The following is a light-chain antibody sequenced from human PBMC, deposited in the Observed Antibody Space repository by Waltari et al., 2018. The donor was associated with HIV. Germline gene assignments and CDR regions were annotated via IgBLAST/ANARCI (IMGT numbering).Light chain of an antibody. Sequence: DIRLSQSPSFVSPSVGDSVTITCRASQDITSVLAWDQQKPGKAPKLLIYDASTLQSGVPSRFSGGGSGTDFTLTIRSLQPLDFATYYCQQLNSYPLTFGGGTKVEIK. CDR1: QDITSV. J-gene: IGKJ4*01. CDR2: DAS. V-gene: IGKV1-9*01. CDR3: QQLNSYPLT.